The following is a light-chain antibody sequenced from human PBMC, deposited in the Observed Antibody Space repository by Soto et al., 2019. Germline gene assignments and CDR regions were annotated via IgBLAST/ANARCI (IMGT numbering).Light chain of an antibody. CDR1: SGSIASNY. Sequence: NFMLTQPHSVSESPGKTITISCTRSSGSIASNYVQWYQQRPGSAPTTVIYEDNQRPSGVPDRFSGSIDSSSNSASLTISGLKTGDEADYYCQSYDSSPWVFGGGTKLTVL. J-gene: IGLJ3*02. CDR3: QSYDSSPWV. CDR2: EDN. V-gene: IGLV6-57*03.